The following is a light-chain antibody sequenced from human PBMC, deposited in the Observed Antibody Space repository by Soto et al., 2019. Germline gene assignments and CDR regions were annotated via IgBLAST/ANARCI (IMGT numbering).Light chain of an antibody. Sequence: DIQMTQSPSTLSGSVGDRVTITCRASQTISSWLAWYQQKPGKAPKLLIYAASSLQSGVPSRFSGSGSGTDFTLTISSLQPEDFATYYCLHHHNFPITFGQGTRLEIK. CDR3: LHHHNFPIT. CDR1: QTISSW. V-gene: IGKV1-5*01. CDR2: AAS. J-gene: IGKJ5*01.